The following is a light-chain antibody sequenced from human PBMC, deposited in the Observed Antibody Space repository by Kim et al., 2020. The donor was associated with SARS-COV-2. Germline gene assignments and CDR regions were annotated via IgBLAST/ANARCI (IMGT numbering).Light chain of an antibody. Sequence: ASGGDRDTITCRASQGFSNAVAWYRQKPGKVPILLIYGASTLRSGGPSRFRGSSSGTEFTLTISSLQPEDTATYYFQKYNSAPWTFGQETKVDIK. CDR3: QKYNSAPWT. J-gene: IGKJ1*01. CDR1: QGFSNA. V-gene: IGKV1-27*01. CDR2: GAS.